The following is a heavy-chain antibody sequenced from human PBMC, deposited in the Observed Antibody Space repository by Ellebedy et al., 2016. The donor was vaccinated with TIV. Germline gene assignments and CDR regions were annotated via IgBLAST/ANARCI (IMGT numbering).Heavy chain of an antibody. Sequence: PGGSLRLSCVAPGSTFRDNYMSWMPQAPGKGLEWVAYISTNGNTIYYADSVKGRFTISRDNAKNSLYLQMNSLRAEDTAVYYCTRDSSASADYWGQGTLVTVSS. CDR1: GSTFRDNY. J-gene: IGHJ4*02. CDR3: TRDSSASADY. CDR2: ISTNGNTI. V-gene: IGHV3-11*01. D-gene: IGHD6-19*01.